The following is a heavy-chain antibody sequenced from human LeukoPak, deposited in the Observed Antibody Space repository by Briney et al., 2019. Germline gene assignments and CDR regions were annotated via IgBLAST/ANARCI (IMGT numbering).Heavy chain of an antibody. D-gene: IGHD3-22*01. J-gene: IGHJ6*03. CDR1: GFTFDDYG. Sequence: PGGSLRLSCAASGFTFDDYGMTWVRQAPGKGLEWVSGINWNGDSTGYADSVKGRFTISRDNAKNFLYLQMNSLRAEDTALYYCARGIYYARRDARPYYYMDVWGKGTTVTVSS. CDR3: ARGIYYARRDARPYYYMDV. CDR2: INWNGDST. V-gene: IGHV3-20*04.